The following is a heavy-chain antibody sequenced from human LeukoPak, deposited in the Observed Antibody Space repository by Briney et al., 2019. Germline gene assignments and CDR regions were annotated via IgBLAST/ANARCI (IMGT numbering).Heavy chain of an antibody. CDR1: GFTFSNYW. J-gene: IGHJ6*02. CDR3: AKEDPKYYYYGMDV. V-gene: IGHV3-23*01. Sequence: GGSLRLSCAASGFTFSNYWMSWVRQAPGKGLEWVSAISGSGGSTFYADSVKGRFTISRDTFKNTLYLQMNSLRAEDTAVYYCAKEDPKYYYYGMDVWGQGTTVTVSS. CDR2: ISGSGGST.